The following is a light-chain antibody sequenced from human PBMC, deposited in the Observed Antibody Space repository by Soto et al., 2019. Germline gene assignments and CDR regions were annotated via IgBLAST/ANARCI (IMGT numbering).Light chain of an antibody. V-gene: IGLV2-14*03. CDR1: SSDVGGYDS. Sequence: QSVLTQPASVSGSPGQSITISCTGTSSDVGGYDSVCWYQQHPGRAPKLMIYEVTVRPSGVSTRFSGSKFGNTASLTISGLRSEDEADYYCATWDDSLSGYVFGTGTKVTVL. CDR2: EVT. CDR3: ATWDDSLSGYV. J-gene: IGLJ1*01.